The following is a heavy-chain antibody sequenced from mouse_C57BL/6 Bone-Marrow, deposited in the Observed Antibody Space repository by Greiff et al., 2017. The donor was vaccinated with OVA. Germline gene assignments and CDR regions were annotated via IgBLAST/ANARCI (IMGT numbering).Heavy chain of an antibody. V-gene: IGHV1-81*01. Sequence: VKLVESGAELARPGASVKLSCKASGYTFTSYGISWVKQRTGQGLEWIGEIYPRSGNTYYNEKFKGKATLTADKSSSTAYMELRSLTSEDSAVYFCARDGNYLYYFDYWGQGTTLTVSS. D-gene: IGHD2-1*01. J-gene: IGHJ2*01. CDR1: GYTFTSYG. CDR2: IYPRSGNT. CDR3: ARDGNYLYYFDY.